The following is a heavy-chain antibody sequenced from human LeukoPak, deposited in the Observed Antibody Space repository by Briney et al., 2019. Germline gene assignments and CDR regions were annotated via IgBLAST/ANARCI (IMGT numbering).Heavy chain of an antibody. J-gene: IGHJ4*02. CDR1: GYTFTAYY. D-gene: IGHD6-13*01. Sequence: ASVKVACKASGYTFTAYYMHWVRQAPGQGLEWMGWINPNSGDTNYAQKFQGRVTMTSDTSISTAYMELNRLTYDDTAVYYCARDRPHTDAWYEGRDYWGQGTLVTVSS. V-gene: IGHV1-2*02. CDR3: ARDRPHTDAWYEGRDY. CDR2: INPNSGDT.